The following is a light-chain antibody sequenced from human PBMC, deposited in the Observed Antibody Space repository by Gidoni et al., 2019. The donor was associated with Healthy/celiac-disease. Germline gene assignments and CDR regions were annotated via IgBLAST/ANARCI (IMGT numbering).Light chain of an antibody. V-gene: IGKV3-11*01. CDR3: QQRSNWPPLT. CDR2: DAY. J-gene: IGKJ4*01. CDR1: QSVSSD. Sequence: EIVLTQSPATLSLSPGERATLSCRASQSVSSDLAWYQQKPGQAPSLLIYDAYNRATGIPARFRGSVAGTDFTLTISSLEPEEFAVYYCQQRSNWPPLTFGGGTKVEIK.